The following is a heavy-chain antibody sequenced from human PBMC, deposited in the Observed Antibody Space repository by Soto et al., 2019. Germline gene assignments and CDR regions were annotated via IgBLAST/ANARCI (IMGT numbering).Heavy chain of an antibody. V-gene: IGHV4-30-4*01. CDR1: GGSISSGDYY. CDR3: AREGYGDPGAFDI. D-gene: IGHD4-17*01. J-gene: IGHJ3*02. Sequence: SETLSLTCTVSGGSISSGDYYWSWIRQPPGKGLEWIGYIYHSGSTYYNPSLKSRVTISVDTSKNQFSLKLSSVTAADTAVYYCAREGYGDPGAFDIWGQGTMVTVSS. CDR2: IYHSGST.